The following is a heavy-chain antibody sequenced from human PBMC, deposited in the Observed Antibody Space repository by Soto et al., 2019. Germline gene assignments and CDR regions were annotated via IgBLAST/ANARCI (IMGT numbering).Heavy chain of an antibody. CDR1: GFIFSNYV. D-gene: IGHD3-10*01. CDR2: MSYDGTTK. V-gene: IGHV3-30-3*01. J-gene: IGHJ4*02. Sequence: PGGSLRLSCAASGFIFSNYVMYWVRQAPGKGLEWVAFMSYDGTTKSYADYVKGQFTISRDNSQNTLYLQMNSLRPEVTGVYYCAREVLWSRYFDYWGQGTLVTVSS. CDR3: AREVLWSRYFDY.